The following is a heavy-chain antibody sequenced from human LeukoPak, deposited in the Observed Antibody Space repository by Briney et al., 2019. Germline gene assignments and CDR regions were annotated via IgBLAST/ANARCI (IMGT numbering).Heavy chain of an antibody. D-gene: IGHD1-26*01. CDR1: GYSFTAYW. CDR2: TYPGDSDT. CDR3: ARRSARGSSTDFDY. J-gene: IGHJ4*02. Sequence: GESLKISCKGSGYSFTAYWIGWVRQMPGKGLEWMGITYPGDSDTRYSPSFQGQVTISADRSTAYLQWSGLKASDTAMYYCARRSARGSSTDFDYWGQGTLVTVSS. V-gene: IGHV5-51*01.